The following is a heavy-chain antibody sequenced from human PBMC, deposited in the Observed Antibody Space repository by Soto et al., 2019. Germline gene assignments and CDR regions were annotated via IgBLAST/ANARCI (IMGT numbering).Heavy chain of an antibody. CDR3: ARETGYSSARDAFDI. D-gene: IGHD6-19*01. V-gene: IGHV3-30-3*01. CDR1: GFTFSSYA. Sequence: SGGFLRLSCAASGFTFSSYAMHWVRQAPGKGLEWVAVISYDGGNKYYADSVKGRFTISRDNSKNTLYLQMNSLRAEDTAVYYCARETGYSSARDAFDIWGQETMVTISS. CDR2: ISYDGGNK. J-gene: IGHJ3*02.